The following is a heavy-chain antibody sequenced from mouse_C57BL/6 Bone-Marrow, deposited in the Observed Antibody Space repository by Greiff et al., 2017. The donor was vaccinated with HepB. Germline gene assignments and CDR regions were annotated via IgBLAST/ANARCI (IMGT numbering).Heavy chain of an antibody. J-gene: IGHJ4*01. V-gene: IGHV5-4*03. CDR2: ISDGGSYT. Sequence: EVKRVESGGGLVKPGGSLKLSCAASGFTFSSYAMSWVRQTPEKRLEWVATISDGGSYTYYPDNVKGRFTISRDNAKNTPYLQMSHLKSEDSAMYYGARGKLTWMDYYAMDYWGQGTSVTVSS. CDR1: GFTFSSYA. CDR3: ARGKLTWMDYYAMDY. D-gene: IGHD4-1*01.